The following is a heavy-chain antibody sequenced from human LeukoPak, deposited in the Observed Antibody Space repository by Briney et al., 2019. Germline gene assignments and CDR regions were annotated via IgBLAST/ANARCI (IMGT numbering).Heavy chain of an antibody. CDR3: ARLQDPPAYYFDY. CDR2: IYYSGST. Sequence: SETLSLTCTVSGGSISSYYWSWIRQPLGKGLEWIGYIYYSGSTNYNPSLKSRVTISVDTSKNQFSLKLSSVTAADTAVYYCARLQDPPAYYFDYWGQGTLVTVSS. CDR1: GGSISSYY. J-gene: IGHJ4*02. V-gene: IGHV4-59*08.